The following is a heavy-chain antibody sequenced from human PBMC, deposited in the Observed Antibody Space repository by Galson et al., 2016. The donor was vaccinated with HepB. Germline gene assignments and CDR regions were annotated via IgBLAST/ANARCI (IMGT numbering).Heavy chain of an antibody. V-gene: IGHV3-74*01. CDR2: IKGDGSHT. J-gene: IGHJ4*02. CDR1: GFTYSSYW. CDR3: VREGDHRNFDH. D-gene: IGHD1-14*01. Sequence: SLRRACAASGFTYSSYWMHWVRQAPGMGLLWVSRIKGDGSHTVYVDSVKGRFTISRDNAKNTLYLQVNNLRGEDTAVYYCVREGDHRNFDHWGQGTLVTVSS.